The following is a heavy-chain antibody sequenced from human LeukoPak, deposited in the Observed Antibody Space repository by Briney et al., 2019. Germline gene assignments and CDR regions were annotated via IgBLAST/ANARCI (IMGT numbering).Heavy chain of an antibody. CDR2: IYYSGST. Sequence: SETLSLTCTVSGGSISSGGYYWGWIRQHPGKGLEWIGYIYYSGSTYYNPSLKSRVTISVDTSKNQFSLKLSSVTAADTAVYYCARAGGFFSPFGYWGQGTLVTVSS. V-gene: IGHV4-31*03. CDR3: ARAGGFFSPFGY. CDR1: GGSISSGGYY. J-gene: IGHJ4*02. D-gene: IGHD3-3*01.